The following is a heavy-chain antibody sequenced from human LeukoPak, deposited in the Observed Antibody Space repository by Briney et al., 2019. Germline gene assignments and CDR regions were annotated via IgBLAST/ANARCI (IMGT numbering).Heavy chain of an antibody. CDR1: GDSFSSDSTA. CDR3: ARGKAAAGLQH. D-gene: IGHD6-13*01. V-gene: IGHV6-1*01. Sequence: SQTLSLTCAITGDSFSSDSTAWNWLRLSPSRGLEWLGRTYYGSRWYNDYAASGKSLISINPDTSKNHFSLQLHSVTPEDTAVYYCARGKAAAGLQHWGQGALVTVSS. CDR2: TYYGSRWYN. J-gene: IGHJ1*01.